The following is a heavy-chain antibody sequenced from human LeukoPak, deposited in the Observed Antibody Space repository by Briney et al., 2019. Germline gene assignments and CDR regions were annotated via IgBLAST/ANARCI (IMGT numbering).Heavy chain of an antibody. J-gene: IGHJ4*02. D-gene: IGHD1-26*01. CDR3: ARGGYYTTSSYDY. CDR1: GGSISSYY. V-gene: IGHV4-59*01. CDR2: FYYSGST. Sequence: SETLSLTCTVSGGSISSYYWSWIRQPPGKGLEWIGYFYYSGSTNYNPSLKSRVSISVDTSKNQFSLKLSSVTAADTAVYYCARGGYYTTSSYDYWGQGTLVTVSS.